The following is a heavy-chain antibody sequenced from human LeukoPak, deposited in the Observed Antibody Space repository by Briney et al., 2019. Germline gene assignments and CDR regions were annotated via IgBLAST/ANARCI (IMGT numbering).Heavy chain of an antibody. CDR1: GGTFSSYA. CDR2: FDPEDGET. CDR3: ATGKSYLEGFDY. Sequence: ASVKVSCKASGGTFSSYAISWVRQAPGKGLEWMGGFDPEDGETIYAQKFQGRVTMTEDTSTDTAYMELSSLRSEDTAVYYCATGKSYLEGFDYWGQGTLVTVSS. D-gene: IGHD1-26*01. J-gene: IGHJ4*02. V-gene: IGHV1-24*01.